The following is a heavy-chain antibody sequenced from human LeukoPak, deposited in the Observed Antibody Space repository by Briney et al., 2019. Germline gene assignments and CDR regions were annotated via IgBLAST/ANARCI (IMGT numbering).Heavy chain of an antibody. CDR3: ARGGSSWYPPFDY. V-gene: IGHV4-59*01. D-gene: IGHD6-13*01. Sequence: SETLSLTCAVYGGSFSGYYWSWIRQPPGKGLEWIGYIYYSGSTNYNPSLKSRVTISVDTSKNQFSLKLSSVTAADTAVYYCARGGSSWYPPFDYWGQGTLVTVSS. CDR2: IYYSGST. CDR1: GGSFSGYY. J-gene: IGHJ4*02.